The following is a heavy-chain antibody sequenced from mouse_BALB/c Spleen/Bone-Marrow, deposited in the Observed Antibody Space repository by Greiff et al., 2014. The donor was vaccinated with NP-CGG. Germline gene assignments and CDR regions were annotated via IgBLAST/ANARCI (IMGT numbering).Heavy chain of an antibody. J-gene: IGHJ4*01. CDR3: GRWGDGYYYAMDY. V-gene: IGHV1-37*01. D-gene: IGHD2-3*01. CDR2: INPFNGDT. Sequence: EVQLQQSGPDLVKPGASVKLSCKASGYSFTGYFLNWVRQSHGKSLEWIGRINPFNGDTFYNQKSKGKATLTVDKSSTTAHMELLGLTSEDSAVHYCGRWGDGYYYAMDYWGQGTSVTVSS. CDR1: GYSFTGYF.